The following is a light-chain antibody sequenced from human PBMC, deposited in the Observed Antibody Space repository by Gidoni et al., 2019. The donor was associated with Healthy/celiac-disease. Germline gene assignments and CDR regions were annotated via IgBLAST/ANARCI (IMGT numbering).Light chain of an antibody. Sequence: DIQMTQSPSPLSASVGDRVPIPCRASQSISSYLNWYQQNPGKAPKLLIYAASSLQSVCPSRFSCRVSGTVFTLTISSLQPEDFSTYYCQQSYSFGQXTKLEIK. J-gene: IGKJ2*01. CDR2: AAS. CDR1: QSISSY. V-gene: IGKV1-39*01. CDR3: QQSYS.